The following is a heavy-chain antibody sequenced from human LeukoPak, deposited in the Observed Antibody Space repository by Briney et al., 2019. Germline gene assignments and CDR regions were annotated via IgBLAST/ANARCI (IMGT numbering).Heavy chain of an antibody. CDR1: GFTFSSYW. Sequence: PGGSLRLSCAASGFTFSSYWMHWVRQAPGKGLVWVSRINTDGSSTSYADSVKGRFTISRDNAKNTLYLQMNSLRAEDTAVYYCARGPRLGYSYGGDAFDIWGQGTMVTVSS. V-gene: IGHV3-74*01. CDR3: ARGPRLGYSYGGDAFDI. D-gene: IGHD5-18*01. CDR2: INTDGSST. J-gene: IGHJ3*02.